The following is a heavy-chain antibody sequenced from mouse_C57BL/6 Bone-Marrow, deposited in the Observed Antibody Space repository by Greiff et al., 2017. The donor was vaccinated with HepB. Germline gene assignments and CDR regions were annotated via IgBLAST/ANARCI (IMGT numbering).Heavy chain of an antibody. J-gene: IGHJ2*01. CDR3: ARSSLYYYGSSRDY. V-gene: IGHV1-81*01. Sequence: QVQLQQSGAELARPGASVKLSCKASGYTFTSYGISWVKQRTGQGLEWIGEIYPRSGNTYYNEKFKGKATLTADKSSSTAYMELRSLTSEDSAVYFCARSSLYYYGSSRDYWGQGTTLTVSS. D-gene: IGHD1-1*01. CDR2: IYPRSGNT. CDR1: GYTFTSYG.